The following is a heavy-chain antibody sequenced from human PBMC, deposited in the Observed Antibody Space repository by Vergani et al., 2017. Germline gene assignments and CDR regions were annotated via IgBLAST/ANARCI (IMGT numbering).Heavy chain of an antibody. CDR1: GFTFSSYG. CDR3: AKEPHCSSASCYGFWYYYYGMDV. J-gene: IGHJ6*02. V-gene: IGHV3-30*18. D-gene: IGHD2-2*01. CDR2: ISYDGSNK. Sequence: QVQLVESGGGVVQPGGSLRLSCAASGFTFSSYGMHWVRQAPGKGLEWVAVISYDGSNKHDADSVKGRFTISRDNSKNTLYLQMNSLRAEDTAVYYCAKEPHCSSASCYGFWYYYYGMDVWGQGTTVTVSS.